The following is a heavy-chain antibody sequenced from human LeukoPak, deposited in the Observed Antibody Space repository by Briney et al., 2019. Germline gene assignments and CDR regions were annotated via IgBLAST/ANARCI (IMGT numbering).Heavy chain of an antibody. CDR3: ARGPSPRRIVVVPKLYYFDY. CDR1: GYTFTSYG. V-gene: IGHV1-18*01. Sequence: GASVKVSCKASGYTFTSYGISWVRQAPGQGLEWMGWISAYNGNTNYAQKLQGRVTMTTDTSISTAYMELSSLRSEDTAVYYCARGPSPRRIVVVPKLYYFDYWGQGTLVTVSS. D-gene: IGHD3-22*01. J-gene: IGHJ4*02. CDR2: ISAYNGNT.